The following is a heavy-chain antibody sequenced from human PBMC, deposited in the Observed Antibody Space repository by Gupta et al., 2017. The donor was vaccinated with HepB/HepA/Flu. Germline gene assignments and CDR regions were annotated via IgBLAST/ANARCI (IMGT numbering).Heavy chain of an antibody. D-gene: IGHD6-19*01. V-gene: IGHV3-23*01. CDR2: ISISGRNT. CDR1: EFTFSSYD. J-gene: IGHJ4*02. Sequence: EVQLLESGGGLVQPGGSLRLSCVASEFTFSSYDMTWVRQAPGKGLEWVSGISISGRNTDYADSVKGRFTISRDNSKNTLYLQMNSLRAEDTAIYYCAKGYGYSSIDYWGQGTLVTVSS. CDR3: AKGYGYSSIDY.